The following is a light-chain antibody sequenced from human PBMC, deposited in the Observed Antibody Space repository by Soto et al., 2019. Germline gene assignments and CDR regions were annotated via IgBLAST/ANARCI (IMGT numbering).Light chain of an antibody. V-gene: IGKV3-11*01. Sequence: EIVMTQSPATLSVSPGERATLSCRASQSVSSNLAWYQQKPGQAPRLLIYDASNRATDIPARFSGSGSATDFTLTINSLEPEDFAVYYCQQRSNWPLITFGQGTRLEIK. CDR2: DAS. CDR3: QQRSNWPLIT. J-gene: IGKJ5*01. CDR1: QSVSSN.